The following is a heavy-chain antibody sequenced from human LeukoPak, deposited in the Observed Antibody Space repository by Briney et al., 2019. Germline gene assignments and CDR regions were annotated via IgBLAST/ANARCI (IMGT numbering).Heavy chain of an antibody. Sequence: GGSLTLSCAASGFTFSSHAMSWPRQARGKGLEWVSDISGSGGRTYYAHPVKGRLTISRDNYKHPLYVQMHSLRAEDTAVYYLAKLLPIDVVPSAMSDFDSWGQGTLVSVSS. D-gene: IGHD2-2*01. CDR3: AKLLPIDVVPSAMSDFDS. V-gene: IGHV3-23*01. J-gene: IGHJ4*02. CDR2: ISGSGGRT. CDR1: GFTFSSHA.